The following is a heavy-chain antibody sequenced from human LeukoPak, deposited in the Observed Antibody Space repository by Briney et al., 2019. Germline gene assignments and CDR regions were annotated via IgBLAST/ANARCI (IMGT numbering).Heavy chain of an antibody. CDR2: ISSSGSTI. V-gene: IGHV3-48*03. CDR1: GFTFSSYE. CDR3: ARSGYSSGWSNYYYYGMDV. Sequence: GGSLRLSCAASGFTFSSYEMNWVRQAPGKGLEWVSYISSSGSTIYYADSVKGRFTISRDNAKNSLYLKMNSLRAEDTAVYYCARSGYSSGWSNYYYYGMDVWGQGTTVTVSS. D-gene: IGHD6-19*01. J-gene: IGHJ6*02.